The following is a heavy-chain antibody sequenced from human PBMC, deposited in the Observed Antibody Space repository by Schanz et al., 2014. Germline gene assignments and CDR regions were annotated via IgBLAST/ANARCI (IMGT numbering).Heavy chain of an antibody. J-gene: IGHJ4*02. V-gene: IGHV4-34*01. CDR1: GGPFSGY. D-gene: IGHD2-21*01. Sequence: QVQLQQWGAGLLKPSETLSLTCAVSGGPFSGYWGWIRQPPGKGLEWIGEINHRGSTNYNPTLKRRVTISVDTSRNQFSLKLSSVTAADTAVYYCARTFRCGGGECSTWADWGQGTLVTVSS. CDR3: ARTFRCGGGECSTWAD. CDR2: INHRGST.